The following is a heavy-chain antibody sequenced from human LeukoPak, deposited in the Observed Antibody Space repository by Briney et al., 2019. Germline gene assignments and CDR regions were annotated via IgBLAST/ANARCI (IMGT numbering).Heavy chain of an antibody. CDR1: GGTFSSYA. D-gene: IGHD6-19*01. CDR2: IIPIFDTA. Sequence: SVKVSCKASGGTFSSYAISWVRQAPGQGLEWMGRIIPIFDTANYAQKFQGRVTITTDESTSTAYMELSSLRSEDTAVYYCARVRTSVAGSYYYYYYMDVWGKGTTVTVSS. V-gene: IGHV1-69*05. CDR3: ARVRTSVAGSYYYYYYMDV. J-gene: IGHJ6*03.